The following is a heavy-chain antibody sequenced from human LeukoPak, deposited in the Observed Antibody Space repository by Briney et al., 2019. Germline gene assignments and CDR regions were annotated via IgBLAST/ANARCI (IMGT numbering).Heavy chain of an antibody. D-gene: IGHD3-16*01. J-gene: IGHJ6*03. V-gene: IGHV1-18*01. CDR2: IGPYNGNT. CDR1: GYKLTSYG. Sequence: ASVKVSCKASGYKLTSYGISWVRQAPGQGLEWMGWIGPYNGNTKYAQKFQGRVTVTTDTSTSTAYMELRSLRSDDTAVYFCARVVLGGHTVYYNYYHLDVWGKGTTVTVSS. CDR3: ARVVLGGHTVYYNYYHLDV.